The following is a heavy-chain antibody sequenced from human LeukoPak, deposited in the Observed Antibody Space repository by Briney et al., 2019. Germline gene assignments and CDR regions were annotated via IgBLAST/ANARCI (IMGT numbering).Heavy chain of an antibody. D-gene: IGHD4-11*01. Sequence: SETLSLTCTVSGDSINSYYWSWIRQPPGKGLEWLGYIYYRGSANYNPSLKSRVTISIDASKNQFSLKLTSVTAADTAVYYCARLLHDWFDSWGQGTLVTVSS. V-gene: IGHV4-59*08. CDR1: GDSINSYY. CDR3: ARLLHDWFDS. J-gene: IGHJ5*01. CDR2: IYYRGSA.